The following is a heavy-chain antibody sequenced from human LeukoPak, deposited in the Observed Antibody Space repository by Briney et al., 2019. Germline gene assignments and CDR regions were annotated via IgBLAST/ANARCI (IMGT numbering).Heavy chain of an antibody. V-gene: IGHV3-21*01. CDR1: GFTFSSYS. CDR2: ISSRSSYI. D-gene: IGHD5/OR15-5a*01. CDR3: ARDAGSTKVDY. Sequence: GGSLRLSCAASGFTFSSYSMNWVRQAPGKGLEWVSSISSRSSYIYYTDSVKGRFTISRDNAKNSLHLQMNSLRAEDTAVYYCARDAGSTKVDYWGQGTLVTVSS. J-gene: IGHJ4*02.